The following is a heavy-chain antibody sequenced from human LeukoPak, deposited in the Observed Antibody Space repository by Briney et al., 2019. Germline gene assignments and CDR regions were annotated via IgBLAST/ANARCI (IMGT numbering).Heavy chain of an antibody. CDR3: AGGYSYGSYYFDN. D-gene: IGHD5-18*01. CDR2: IYYSGNT. Sequence: SETLSLTCTVSGGSISSYYWSWIRQPPGKGLEWIGYIYYSGNTNYNPSLKSRVTISVDTSKNQFSLKLSSVTAADTAIYYCAGGYSYGSYYFDNWGQGTLVTVSS. V-gene: IGHV4-59*01. J-gene: IGHJ4*02. CDR1: GGSISSYY.